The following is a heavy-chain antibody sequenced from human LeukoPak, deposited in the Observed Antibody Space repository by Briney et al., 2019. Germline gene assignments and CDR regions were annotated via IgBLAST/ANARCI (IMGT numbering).Heavy chain of an antibody. J-gene: IGHJ3*02. V-gene: IGHV1-18*01. CDR1: GYTFNNYG. D-gene: IGHD3-22*01. CDR2: ISAYNGDK. Sequence: ASVKVSCKPSGYTFNNYGITWLRQAPGQGLEWMGWISAYNGDKNYAQKLQGRVAMTTDTSTRTAYMELRSLSSDDTAVYYCAIASASPTNSNSYYFETTKKNAFDIWGQGTMVTVSS. CDR3: AIASASPTNSNSYYFETTKKNAFDI.